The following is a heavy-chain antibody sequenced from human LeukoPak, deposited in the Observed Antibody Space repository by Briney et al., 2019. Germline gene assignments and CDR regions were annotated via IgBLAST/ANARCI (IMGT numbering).Heavy chain of an antibody. CDR1: GFTFSSYS. J-gene: IGHJ2*01. D-gene: IGHD3-22*01. CDR2: ISSSSRYI. Sequence: PAGSLRLSCAASGFTFSSYSMNWVRQAPGKGLEWVASISSSSRYIYYADSEKGRFTISRDNANNSLYLPMNSLTAEDTAVYYCARRRITMIVAIWYFDLWGRGTLVTVSS. CDR3: ARRRITMIVAIWYFDL. V-gene: IGHV3-21*01.